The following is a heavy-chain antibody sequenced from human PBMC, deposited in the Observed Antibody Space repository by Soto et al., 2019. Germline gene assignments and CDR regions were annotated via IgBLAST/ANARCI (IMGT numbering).Heavy chain of an antibody. Sequence: QVQLQESGPGLVKPSGTLSLTCAVSGGSISSSNWWSWVRQPPGKGLEWIGEIYHSGSTNYNPSLNSRVTVSVDEFKNRFSLKLRSVTAADTAVYYCARVTGAALSNWFAPWGQGTLVAVSS. V-gene: IGHV4-4*02. J-gene: IGHJ5*02. CDR1: GGSISSSNW. CDR3: ARVTGAALSNWFAP. D-gene: IGHD7-27*01. CDR2: IYHSGST.